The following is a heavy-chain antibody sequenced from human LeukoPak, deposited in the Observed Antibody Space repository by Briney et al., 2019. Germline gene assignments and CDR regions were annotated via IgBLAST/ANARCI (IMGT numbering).Heavy chain of an antibody. V-gene: IGHV3-66*01. CDR2: IYSGGST. D-gene: IGHD3-10*01. CDR1: GFTVSSNY. Sequence: PGGSLRLSCAASGFTVSSNYMSWVRQAPGKGLEWVSVIYSGGSTYYADSVKGRFTISRDNSKNTLYPQMNSLRAEDTAVYYCARETSIIIDYWGQGTLVTVSS. CDR3: ARETSIIIDY. J-gene: IGHJ4*02.